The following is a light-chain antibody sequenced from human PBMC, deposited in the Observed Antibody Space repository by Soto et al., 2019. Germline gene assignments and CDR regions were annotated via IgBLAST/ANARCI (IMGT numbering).Light chain of an antibody. V-gene: IGLV2-14*03. CDR2: DVS. Sequence: QSALTQPASVSGSPGQSITISCTGTSSDVGGYNYVSWYQHHPGKAPKLMIYDVSNRPSGVSNRFSGAKSGNTASLPISGLQAEDEADYYGSSYTSSITPYVFGAGTKVTVL. CDR1: SSDVGGYNY. J-gene: IGLJ1*01. CDR3: SSYTSSITPYV.